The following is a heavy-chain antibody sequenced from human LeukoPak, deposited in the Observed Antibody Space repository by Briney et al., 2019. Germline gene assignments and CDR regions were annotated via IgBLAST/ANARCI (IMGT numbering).Heavy chain of an antibody. J-gene: IGHJ6*03. CDR1: GFTFSSYG. D-gene: IGHD4-17*01. CDR3: AKDGRDYGPYYYMDV. Sequence: GGSLRLSCAASGFTFSSYGMSWVRQAPGKGLEWVSAISGSGGSTYYADSVKGRFTISRDNSKNTLYLQMNSLRAEDTAVYYCAKDGRDYGPYYYMDVWGKGTTVTVSS. CDR2: ISGSGGST. V-gene: IGHV3-23*01.